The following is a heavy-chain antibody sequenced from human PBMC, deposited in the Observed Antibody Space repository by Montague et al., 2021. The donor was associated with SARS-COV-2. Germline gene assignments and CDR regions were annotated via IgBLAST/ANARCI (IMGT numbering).Heavy chain of an antibody. J-gene: IGHJ3*02. V-gene: IGHV3-21*01. CDR1: GFTFSSYS. CDR2: ISSSSSYI. Sequence: SLRLSCAASGFTFSSYSMNWVRQAPGKWLEWVSSISSSSSYIYYADSVKGRFTISRDNAKNSLYLQMNSLRAEDTAVYYCARSHELWFGENPQGPGAFDIWGQGTMVPVSS. D-gene: IGHD3-10*01. CDR3: ARSHELWFGENPQGPGAFDI.